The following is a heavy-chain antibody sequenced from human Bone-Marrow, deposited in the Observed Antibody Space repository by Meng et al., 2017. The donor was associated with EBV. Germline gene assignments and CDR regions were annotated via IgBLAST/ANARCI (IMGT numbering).Heavy chain of an antibody. J-gene: IGHJ4*02. CDR2: IHHSGGT. Sequence: VHLRGPGPGLVRPSGTLSLTCAVSRGFITSGDWWSWVRQSPGKGLEWIGEIHHSGGTSYNPSLKSRVTISLDMSKDQFSLRLSSVTAADTAVYYCARAGYHRPASEYWGQGTLVTVSS. CDR1: RGFITSGDW. D-gene: IGHD2-15*01. CDR3: ARAGYHRPASEY. V-gene: IGHV4-4*02.